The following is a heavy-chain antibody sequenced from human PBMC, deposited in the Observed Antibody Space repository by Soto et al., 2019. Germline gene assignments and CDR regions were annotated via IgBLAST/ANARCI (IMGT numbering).Heavy chain of an antibody. V-gene: IGHV3-48*03. D-gene: IGHD3-3*01. CDR2: ISSSGSTI. CDR3: ARSRMEKHTIFGVEGAPSFDY. CDR1: GFTFSSYE. J-gene: IGHJ4*02. Sequence: PGGSLSLSCSASGFTFSSYEMNWVRQAPCKGLEWVSYISSSGSTIYYADSVKGRFTISRDNAKNSLYLQMNSLRAEDTAVYYCARSRMEKHTIFGVEGAPSFDYWGQGTLVTVSS.